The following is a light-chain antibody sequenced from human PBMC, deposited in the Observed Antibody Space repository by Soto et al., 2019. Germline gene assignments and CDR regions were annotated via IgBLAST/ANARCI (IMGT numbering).Light chain of an antibody. Sequence: DIQMTPSPSSLSASVGDRVTITCRASQSISSYLNWYQQKPGKATKLLIYAASSLQSGVPSRFSGSGSGTDFTLTISSLQPEDFATYYCQQSYSTPPTLGQGTKVEIK. CDR1: QSISSY. CDR2: AAS. CDR3: QQSYSTPPT. J-gene: IGKJ1*01. V-gene: IGKV1-39*01.